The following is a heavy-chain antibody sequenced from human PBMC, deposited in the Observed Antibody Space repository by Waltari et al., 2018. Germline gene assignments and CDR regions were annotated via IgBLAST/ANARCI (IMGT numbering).Heavy chain of an antibody. J-gene: IGHJ4*02. D-gene: IGHD6-6*01. V-gene: IGHV3-48*03. CDR1: GFAFQSVE. CDR3: AKGQFSTTSGCDY. CDR2: ISSSGSAR. Sequence: EVQLVESGGGLGQPGGSLRLSCAASGFAFQSVEMHWVRQAPGKGLEWVYHISSSGSARDHADSGKGRFTISRDNAKNSLYLQMNNLRVDDTAIYYCAKGQFSTTSGCDYWGQGTLVTVSS.